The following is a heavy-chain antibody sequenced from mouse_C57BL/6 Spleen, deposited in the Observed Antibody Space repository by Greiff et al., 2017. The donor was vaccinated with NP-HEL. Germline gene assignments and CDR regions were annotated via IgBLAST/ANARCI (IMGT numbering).Heavy chain of an antibody. Sequence: VQLQQSGAELVKPGASVKISCKASGYAFSSYWMNWVKQRPGKGLEWIGQIYPGDGDTNYNGKFKGKATLTADKSSSTAYRQLSSLTSEDSAVYFCARDDYDHYFDYWGQGTTLTVSS. CDR1: GYAFSSYW. D-gene: IGHD2-4*01. V-gene: IGHV1-80*01. J-gene: IGHJ2*01. CDR3: ARDDYDHYFDY. CDR2: IYPGDGDT.